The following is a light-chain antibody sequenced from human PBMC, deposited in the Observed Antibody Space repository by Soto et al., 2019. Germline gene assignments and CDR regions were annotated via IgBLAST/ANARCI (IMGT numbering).Light chain of an antibody. CDR2: RTS. V-gene: IGKV3-11*01. Sequence: EIGVTQSPGALSLSPGERATLSCRASQSISSNLAWYQQKPGQAPRLLMFRTSSRATGFPARFSGSGSGTEFNLTISSLEPEDFAVYYCQHRFNWPCTFGQGTKV. CDR3: QHRFNWPCT. CDR1: QSISSN. J-gene: IGKJ1*01.